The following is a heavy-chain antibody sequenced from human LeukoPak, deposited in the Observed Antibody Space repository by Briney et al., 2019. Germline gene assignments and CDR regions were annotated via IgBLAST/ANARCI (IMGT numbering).Heavy chain of an antibody. J-gene: IGHJ6*04. D-gene: IGHD3-10*01. CDR1: RGTFSSYA. Sequence: ASVKVSCKASRGTFSSYAISWVRQAHGQGLEWMGGIIPIFGTANYAQKFQGRVTITADESTSTAYMELSSLRSEDTAVYYCARDSLGELLEPPYYYYGMDVWGKGPTVTVSS. CDR3: ARDSLGELLEPPYYYYGMDV. V-gene: IGHV1-69*01. CDR2: IIPIFGTA.